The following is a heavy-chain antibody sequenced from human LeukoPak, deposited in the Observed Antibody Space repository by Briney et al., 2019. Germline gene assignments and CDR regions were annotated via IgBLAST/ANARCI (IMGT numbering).Heavy chain of an antibody. J-gene: IGHJ5*01. CDR2: IFYSGTT. CDR1: GGSMRSYY. D-gene: IGHD4-17*01. CDR3: ARGGPTVRALSSLDS. V-gene: IGHV4-59*01. Sequence: PSETLSLTCNVSGGSMRSYYWNWIRQSPGEGLQWLGHIFYSGTTNYNPSLESRVTISVDTSRNHFSLRLTSVTTADTAVYYCARGGPTVRALSSLDSWGQGTLVTVSS.